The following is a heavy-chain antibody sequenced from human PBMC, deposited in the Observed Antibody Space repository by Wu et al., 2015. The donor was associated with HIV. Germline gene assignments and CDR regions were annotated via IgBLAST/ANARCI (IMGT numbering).Heavy chain of an antibody. V-gene: IGHV1-2*02. J-gene: IGHJ4*02. Sequence: QVQLVQSGAEMKKPGASVKVSCKASRYTFSGYYLHWVRQAPGQGLEWMGWINPKSGDTNSAQMFQDRVIMTRDTSVSTVYMELTGLTSDDAAIYYCARDQGIATSGWSGFYFGLWGQGTLVTVSS. CDR2: INPKSGDT. CDR1: RYTFSGYY. D-gene: IGHD6-19*01. CDR3: ARDQGIATSGWSGFYFGL.